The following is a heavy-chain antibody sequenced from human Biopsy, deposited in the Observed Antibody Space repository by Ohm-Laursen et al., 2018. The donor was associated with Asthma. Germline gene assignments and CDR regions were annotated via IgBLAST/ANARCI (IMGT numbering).Heavy chain of an antibody. CDR2: IWFDGSNK. J-gene: IGHJ4*02. V-gene: IGHV3-33*08. CDR3: GRERSYMVDY. Sequence: SLRLSCAASEFSFSHYPMHWVRQAPGKGLEWVADIWFDGSNKHYADSVKGRFTISRDNSKNTLYLQMNSLRAEDTALYYCGRERSYMVDYWGQGTLVIVSS. D-gene: IGHD3-10*01. CDR1: EFSFSHYP.